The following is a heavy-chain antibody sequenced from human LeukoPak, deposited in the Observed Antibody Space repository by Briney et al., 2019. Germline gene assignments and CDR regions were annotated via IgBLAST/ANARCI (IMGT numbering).Heavy chain of an antibody. CDR3: ARGWAYNDNSGVDY. D-gene: IGHD3-22*01. CDR1: GYTFSSHG. CDR2: ITTYSGNT. Sequence: ASVKVSCKASGYTFSSHGISWVRQAPGQGLEWMGWITTYSGNTNYAQKVQGRVTMTTDTSTSTAYMELRSLRSDDTAVYYSARGWAYNDNSGVDYWGQGTLVTVSS. J-gene: IGHJ4*02. V-gene: IGHV1-18*01.